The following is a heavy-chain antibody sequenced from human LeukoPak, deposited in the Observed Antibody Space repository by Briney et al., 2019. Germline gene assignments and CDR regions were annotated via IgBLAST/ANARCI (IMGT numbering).Heavy chain of an antibody. CDR3: AREKVVSGSYEDAFDI. Sequence: ASVKVSCKASGYTFTSYDINWVRQAPGQGLEWMGWISTYNGNRDYAQKFQGRVTMTTDTSTSTAYMELRSLRSDDTAVYYCAREKVVSGSYEDAFDIWGQGTMVTVSS. CDR2: ISTYNGNR. V-gene: IGHV1-18*01. J-gene: IGHJ3*02. D-gene: IGHD1-26*01. CDR1: GYTFTSYD.